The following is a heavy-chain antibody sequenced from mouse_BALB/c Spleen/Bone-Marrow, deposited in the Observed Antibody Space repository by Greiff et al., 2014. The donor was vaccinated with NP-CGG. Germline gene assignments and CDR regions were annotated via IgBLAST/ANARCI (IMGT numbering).Heavy chain of an antibody. V-gene: IGHV1S81*02. Sequence: QVQLQQSGAELVKPGASVKLSCRASGYTFTTYWMQWVKQRPGHGLEWIGEINPSNGRTNYNEKFKSKATLTADKSSSTAYMQVSSLSSTAAAVYYYEWDYGCDAGFAGFVYWGQGTLVTVSA. J-gene: IGHJ3*01. CDR1: GYTFTTYW. D-gene: IGHD2-14*01. CDR2: INPSNGRT. CDR3: EWDYGCDAGFAGFVY.